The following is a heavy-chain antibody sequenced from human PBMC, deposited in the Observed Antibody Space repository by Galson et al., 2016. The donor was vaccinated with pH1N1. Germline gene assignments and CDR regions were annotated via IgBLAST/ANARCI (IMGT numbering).Heavy chain of an antibody. CDR3: ARAQAAADPYYYYYMDV. J-gene: IGHJ6*03. D-gene: IGHD6-13*01. Sequence: SETLSLTCTVSGGSISSGSYYWSWIRQPAGKGLEWIGYIYTSGSTNYNPSLKSRVTISVDTSKNQFSLKLSSVTAADTAVYYCARAQAAADPYYYYYMDVGGKGTTVTVSS. CDR1: GGSISSGSYY. CDR2: IYTSGST. V-gene: IGHV4-61*10.